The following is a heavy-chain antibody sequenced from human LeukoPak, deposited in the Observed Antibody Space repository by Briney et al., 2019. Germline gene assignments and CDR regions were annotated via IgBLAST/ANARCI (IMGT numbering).Heavy chain of an antibody. CDR2: IYTSGST. V-gene: IGHV4-61*02. CDR1: GGSVSSRNYY. CDR3: ARRSGGYYDSSEAWFDP. Sequence: PSETLSLTCTVSGGSVSSRNYYWSWIRQPAGKGLEWIGRIYTSGSTNYNPSLKSRVTISVDTSKNQFSLKLSSVTAADTAVYYCARRSGGYYDSSEAWFDPWGQGTLVTVSS. D-gene: IGHD3-22*01. J-gene: IGHJ5*02.